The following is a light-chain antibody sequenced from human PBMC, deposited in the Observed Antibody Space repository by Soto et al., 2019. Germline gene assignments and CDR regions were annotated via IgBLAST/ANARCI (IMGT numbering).Light chain of an antibody. CDR3: SSYTTSNTLVV. Sequence: QSALTQPASMSGSPGQSITISCTGTSSDIGVYNYVSWYQQYPGKAPKVMIYEVTNRPSGVSTRFSGSKSVNTASLTISGLQAEDEAVYYCSSYTTSNTLVVFGGGTKLTVL. J-gene: IGLJ2*01. CDR1: SSDIGVYNY. CDR2: EVT. V-gene: IGLV2-14*01.